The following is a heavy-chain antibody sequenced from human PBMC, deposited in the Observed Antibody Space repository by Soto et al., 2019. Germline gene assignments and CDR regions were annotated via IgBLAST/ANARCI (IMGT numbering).Heavy chain of an antibody. J-gene: IGHJ2*01. Sequence: QEQLVQSGAEVKKPGASLKVSRKASGYTFTDYYIHWVRQAPGQGLEWVGWINPDSGGTNLAQRFQGRVTMTSDTPINTAYMELSSLRSDDTAVYYCAIRTGQLAIISEFDGDWFFEVWGRGTLVTVSS. CDR1: GYTFTDYY. CDR3: AIRTGQLAIISEFDGDWFFEV. CDR2: INPDSGGT. V-gene: IGHV1-2*02. D-gene: IGHD2-2*01.